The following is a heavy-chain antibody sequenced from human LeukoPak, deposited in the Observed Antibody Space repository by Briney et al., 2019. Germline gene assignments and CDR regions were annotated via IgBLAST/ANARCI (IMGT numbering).Heavy chain of an antibody. V-gene: IGHV1-24*01. CDR2: FDPEDGET. CDR1: GYTLTELS. D-gene: IGHD2-15*01. Sequence: ASVKVSCKVSGYTLTELSMHWVRQAPGKGLEWMGGFDPEDGETIYAQKFQGRVTMTEDTSTDTDYMELSSLRSEDTAVYYCATKSLRYCSGGSCYLFDYWGQGTLVTVSS. J-gene: IGHJ4*02. CDR3: ATKSLRYCSGGSCYLFDY.